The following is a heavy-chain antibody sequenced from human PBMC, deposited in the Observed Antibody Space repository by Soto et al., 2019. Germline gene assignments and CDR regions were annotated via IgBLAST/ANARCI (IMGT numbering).Heavy chain of an antibody. CDR1: AFNFNNQS. J-gene: IGHJ4*02. V-gene: IGHV3-30-3*01. CDR2: ISYDGSNE. D-gene: IGHD2-15*01. CDR3: ASEDCSGGRCYSSWELLLFES. Sequence: GGSLRLTCADTAFNFNNQSMHWVRQATGKGLEWVAVISYDGSNEYYADSVKGRFTISRDNSKNTLFLQMTSLPSDDTAVYFCASEDCSGGRCYSSWELLLFESWGQGTRVTVSP.